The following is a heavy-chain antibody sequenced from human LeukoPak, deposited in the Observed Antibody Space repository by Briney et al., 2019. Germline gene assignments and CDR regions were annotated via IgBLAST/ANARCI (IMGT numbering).Heavy chain of an antibody. CDR3: ARDDSSWGSWMYYYYMDV. D-gene: IGHD6-13*01. Sequence: GGSLRLSCAGSGFTLSSYAMSWVRQAPGKGLEWVSRISNTGATRDYAASVKGRFTISRDNSKNTLFLQMNSLRAEDTAVYYCARDDSSWGSWMYYYYMDVWGKGTTVTVSS. CDR1: GFTLSSYA. CDR2: ISNTGATR. J-gene: IGHJ6*03. V-gene: IGHV3-23*01.